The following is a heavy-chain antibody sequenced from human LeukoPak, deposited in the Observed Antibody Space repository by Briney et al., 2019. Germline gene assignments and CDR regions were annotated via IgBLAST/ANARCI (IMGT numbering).Heavy chain of an antibody. CDR1: GYMVSDYY. CDR3: ARVRDNACDY. J-gene: IGHJ4*02. D-gene: IGHD1-1*01. Sequence: GASVTVSCKTSGYMVSDYYMHWVRQVPGQGLEWMGWLRGDTGDTDSPQKFKGRVTMTRDTATNTAYMQLSRLTYDDTAIYFCARVRDNACDYWGQGTLVTVSS. V-gene: IGHV1-2*02. CDR2: LRGDTGDT.